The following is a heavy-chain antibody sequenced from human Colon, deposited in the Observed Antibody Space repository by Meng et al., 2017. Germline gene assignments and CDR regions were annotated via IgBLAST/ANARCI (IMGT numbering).Heavy chain of an antibody. D-gene: IGHD2-15*01. CDR1: GFTFSSYS. CDR2: ISSSSS. V-gene: IGHV3-21*01. J-gene: IGHJ4*02. CDR3: ARGRVVVVASPSDY. Sequence: VQLVESGVGLVKPGWSLSLSCAASGFTFSSYSMNWVRQAPGKGLEWVSSISSSSSYADSVKGRFTISRDNAKNSLYLQMNSLRAEDTAVYYCARGRVVVVASPSDYWGQGTLVTVSS.